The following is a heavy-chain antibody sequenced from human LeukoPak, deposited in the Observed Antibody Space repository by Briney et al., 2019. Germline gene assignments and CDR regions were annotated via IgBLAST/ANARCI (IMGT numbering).Heavy chain of an antibody. V-gene: IGHV3-23*01. J-gene: IGHJ4*02. Sequence: PGGSLRLSCAASGFSVSANYMSWVRQAPGKGLEWISGISGSGASTYYADSVTGRFTISRDNSRNTPYLQMNSLRGDDTAVYYCAKDVGKWESLHFFDYWGQGTLVTVSS. CDR2: ISGSGAST. D-gene: IGHD1-26*01. CDR1: GFSVSANY. CDR3: AKDVGKWESLHFFDY.